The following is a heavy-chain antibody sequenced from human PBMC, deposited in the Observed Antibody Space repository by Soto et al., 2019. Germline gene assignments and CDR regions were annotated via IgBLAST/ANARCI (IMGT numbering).Heavy chain of an antibody. J-gene: IGHJ6*02. CDR2: ISAYNGNT. Sequence: ASVKVSCKASGYTFTSYVISWVRQAPGQGLEWMGWISAYNGNTNYAQKLQGRVTMTTDTSTSTAYMELRSLRSDDTAVYYCEGYGEQLVLYGMDVGGQGTRVTVSS. CDR1: GYTFTSYV. V-gene: IGHV1-18*01. D-gene: IGHD6-13*01. CDR3: EGYGEQLVLYGMDV.